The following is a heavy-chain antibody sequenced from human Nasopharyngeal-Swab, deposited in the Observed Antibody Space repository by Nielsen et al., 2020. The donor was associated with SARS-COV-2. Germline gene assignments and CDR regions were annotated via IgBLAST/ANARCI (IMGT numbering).Heavy chain of an antibody. Sequence: GGSLRLSCAASGFTFSSYSMNWVRQAPGKGLEWVSSISSSSSYIYYADSVKGRFTISRDNAKNSLYLQMNSLRAEDTAVYYCARDGDYSGWELTDYWGQGMLVTVSS. V-gene: IGHV3-21*01. CDR2: ISSSSSYI. J-gene: IGHJ4*02. CDR3: ARDGDYSGWELTDY. CDR1: GFTFSSYS. D-gene: IGHD1-26*01.